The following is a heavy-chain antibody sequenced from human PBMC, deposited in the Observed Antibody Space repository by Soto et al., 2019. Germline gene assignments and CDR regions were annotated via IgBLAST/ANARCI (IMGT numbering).Heavy chain of an antibody. Sequence: SETLSLTCSVSSASVSSGSHYWNWIRQPPKKGLEWVGYIHGSGSTNYNPSLRGRASISVDTSQNQISLQLSSVTAADTAVYFCARARVSTVVVGSWLEPWGQGTLVTVSS. V-gene: IGHV4-61*01. J-gene: IGHJ5*02. CDR2: IHGSGST. D-gene: IGHD3-22*01. CDR3: ARARVSTVVVGSWLEP. CDR1: SASVSSGSHY.